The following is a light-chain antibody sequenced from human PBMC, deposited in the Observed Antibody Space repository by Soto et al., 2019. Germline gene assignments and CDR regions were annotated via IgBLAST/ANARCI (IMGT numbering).Light chain of an antibody. CDR3: CSYTTITTLAL. CDR2: EVS. Sequence: QSVLTQPASVSGSPGQSITISCTGSSSDVGAYNYVSWYQQHPGKVPKLIIYEVSNRPSGVSNRFSGSKSGNTASLTISGLQAEDEGDYYCCSYTTITTLALFGGGTKVTVL. V-gene: IGLV2-14*01. CDR1: SSDVGAYNY. J-gene: IGLJ3*02.